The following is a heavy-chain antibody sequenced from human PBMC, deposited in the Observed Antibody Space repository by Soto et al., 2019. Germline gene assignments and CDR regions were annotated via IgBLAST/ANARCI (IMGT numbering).Heavy chain of an antibody. V-gene: IGHV3-30*18. J-gene: IGHJ3*02. Sequence: PGGSLRLSCAASGFTFSGYAMTWVRQAPGKGLEWVAVISYDGTNNYYTESVKGRFTISRDNSKNTLFLQMNSLRAEDTAVYFCAKGDCSGGSCYFSDFDIWGQGTMVTVSS. D-gene: IGHD2-15*01. CDR2: ISYDGTNN. CDR1: GFTFSGYA. CDR3: AKGDCSGGSCYFSDFDI.